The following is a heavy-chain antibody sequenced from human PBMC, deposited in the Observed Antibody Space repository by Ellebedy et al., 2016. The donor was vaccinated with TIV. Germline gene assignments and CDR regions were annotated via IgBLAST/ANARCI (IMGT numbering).Heavy chain of an antibody. J-gene: IGHJ6*03. CDR1: GYSISSGYY. Sequence: MPSETLSLTCTLSGYSISSGYYWGWIRQPPGKGLEWIGDIYHSGYTYYNPSLKSPPTMSVDTSKNQFPLTLSSVTAADTAVYYCARDGYYYGSGSSNYMDVWGKGTTVTVSS. V-gene: IGHV4-38-2*02. D-gene: IGHD3-10*01. CDR2: IYHSGYT. CDR3: ARDGYYYGSGSSNYMDV.